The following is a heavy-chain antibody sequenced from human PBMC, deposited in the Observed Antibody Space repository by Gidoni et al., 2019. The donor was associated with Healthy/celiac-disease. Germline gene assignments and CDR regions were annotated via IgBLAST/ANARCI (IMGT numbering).Heavy chain of an antibody. CDR3: ARAFDSSSPFDY. CDR2: IYYSGST. V-gene: IGHV4-31*03. J-gene: IGHJ4*02. CDR1: GGSISSGGYY. D-gene: IGHD6-6*01. Sequence: QVQLQESGPGLVKPSQPLSLTCTVSGGSISSGGYYWSWIRQHPGKGLEWIGYIYYSGSTYYSPSLKSRVTISVDTSKNQFSLKLSSVTAADTAVYYCARAFDSSSPFDYWGQGTLVTVSS.